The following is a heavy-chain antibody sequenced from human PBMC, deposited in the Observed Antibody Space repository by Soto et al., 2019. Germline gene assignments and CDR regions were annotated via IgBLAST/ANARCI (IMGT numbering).Heavy chain of an antibody. CDR3: ARGDGYNPPYYYYYGMDV. Sequence: ETLFLTCTVSGGSISSYYWSWIRQPPGKGLEWIGYIYYSGSTNYNPSLKSRVTISVDTSKNQFSLKLSSVTAADTAVYYCARGDGYNPPYYYYYGMDVWGQGTTVTVSS. J-gene: IGHJ6*02. CDR1: GGSISSYY. V-gene: IGHV4-59*01. D-gene: IGHD5-12*01. CDR2: IYYSGST.